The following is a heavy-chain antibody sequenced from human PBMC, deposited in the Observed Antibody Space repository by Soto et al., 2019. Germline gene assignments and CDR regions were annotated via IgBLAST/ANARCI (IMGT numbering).Heavy chain of an antibody. CDR2: IYYNGNT. CDR3: TRANWYSEY. V-gene: IGHV4-59*11. Sequence: QVHLQEPGPGLVKPAETLSPPCSVSGGSISNHYWSWIRQPPGKGLEWIGYIYYNGNTNYNPSLKSRVTMSVDTSRNQISLKLTTVTAADTAVYYCTRANWYSEYWGQGTLVTVSS. CDR1: GGSISNHY. D-gene: IGHD7-27*01. J-gene: IGHJ4*02.